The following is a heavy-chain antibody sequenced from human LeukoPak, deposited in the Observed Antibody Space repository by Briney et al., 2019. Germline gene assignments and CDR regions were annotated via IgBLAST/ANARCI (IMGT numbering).Heavy chain of an antibody. CDR2: MNPNSGNT. Sequence: GASVKVSCKASGYTFTSYDINWVRQATGQGLGWMGWMNPNSGNTGYAQKFQGRVTITRNTSISTAYMELSSLRSEDTAVYYCVRAVAGYFDYWGQGTLVTVSS. J-gene: IGHJ4*02. CDR1: GYTFTSYD. V-gene: IGHV1-8*03. D-gene: IGHD6-19*01. CDR3: VRAVAGYFDY.